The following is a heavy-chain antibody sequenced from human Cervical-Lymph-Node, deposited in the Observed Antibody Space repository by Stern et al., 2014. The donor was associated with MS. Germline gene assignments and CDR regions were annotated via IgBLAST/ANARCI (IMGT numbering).Heavy chain of an antibody. J-gene: IGHJ4*02. CDR2: IIPIFGEP. CDR3: ARVLPSSAYYYFDY. D-gene: IGHD3-22*01. CDR1: GGTFSTHG. Sequence: VQLEEFGAEVKKPGSSVKVSCKASGGTFSTHGFSWVRQAPGLGLEYMGRIIPIFGEPNYVQKFQGRVTITADESTNTAYMELSSLRSDDTAVYYCARVLPSSAYYYFDYWGQGTLVTVSP. V-gene: IGHV1-69*18.